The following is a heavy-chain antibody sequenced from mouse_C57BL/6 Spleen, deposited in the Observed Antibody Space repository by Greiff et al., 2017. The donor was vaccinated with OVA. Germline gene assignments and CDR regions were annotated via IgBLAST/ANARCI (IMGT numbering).Heavy chain of an antibody. CDR2: IYPGDGDT. J-gene: IGHJ3*01. D-gene: IGHD2-4*01. CDR1: GYAFSSSW. CDR3: ARGDYDYDYVLAY. V-gene: IGHV1-82*01. Sequence: VQLQQSGPELVKPGASVKISCKASGYAFSSSWMNWVKQRPGKGLEWIGRIYPGDGDTNYNGKFKGKATLTADKSSSTAYMQLSSLTSEDSAVYFCARGDYDYDYVLAYWGQGTLVTVSA.